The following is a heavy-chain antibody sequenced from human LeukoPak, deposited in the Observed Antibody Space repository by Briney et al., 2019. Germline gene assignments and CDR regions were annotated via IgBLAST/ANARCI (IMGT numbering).Heavy chain of an antibody. J-gene: IGHJ5*02. V-gene: IGHV4-59*01. CDR2: IYYSGST. Sequence: SETLSLTCTVSGGSISSYYWSWIRQPPGKGLEWIGYIYYSGSTNYNPSLKSRVTISVDTSKNQFSLKLSSVTAADTAVYYCARDLGLGNWFDPWGQGTLVTVSP. CDR3: ARDLGLGNWFDP. CDR1: GGSISSYY. D-gene: IGHD3/OR15-3a*01.